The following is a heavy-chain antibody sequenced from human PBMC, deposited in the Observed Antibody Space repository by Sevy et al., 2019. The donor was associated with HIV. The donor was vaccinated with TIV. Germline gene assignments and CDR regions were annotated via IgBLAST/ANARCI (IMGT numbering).Heavy chain of an antibody. J-gene: IGHJ5*02. CDR3: VRDITFGELGNWFDP. CDR1: GFTFSGYW. Sequence: GGSLRLSCAASGFTFSGYWMSWVRQAPGKGLEWVANLNQEGGDKYYVDSVQGRFTISRDNAKNSLYLQMNSLRAEDTALYYCVRDITFGELGNWFDPWGQGTLVTVSS. CDR2: LNQEGGDK. D-gene: IGHD3-10*01. V-gene: IGHV3-7*01.